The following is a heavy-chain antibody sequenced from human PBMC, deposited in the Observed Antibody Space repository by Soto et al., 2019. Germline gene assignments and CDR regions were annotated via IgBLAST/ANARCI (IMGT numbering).Heavy chain of an antibody. J-gene: IGHJ5*02. Sequence: SETLSLTCAVYGGSFSGYYWSWIRQPPGKGLEWIGEINHSGSTNYNPSLKSRVTISVDTSKNRFSLKLSSVTAADTAVYYCARGGWGYCSSTSCQNWFDPWGQGTLVT. CDR1: GGSFSGYY. V-gene: IGHV4-34*01. CDR2: INHSGST. CDR3: ARGGWGYCSSTSCQNWFDP. D-gene: IGHD2-2*01.